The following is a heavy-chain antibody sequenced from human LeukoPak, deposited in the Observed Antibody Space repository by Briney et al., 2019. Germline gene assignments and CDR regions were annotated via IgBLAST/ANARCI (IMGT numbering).Heavy chain of an antibody. CDR3: ARDNLWFGESLGWFDP. D-gene: IGHD3-10*01. Sequence: ASVTVSCKASGYTFTSYYMHWVRQAPGQGLEWMGIINPSGGSTSYAQKFQGRVTMTRDTSTSTVYMELSSLRSEDTAVYYCARDNLWFGESLGWFDPWGQGTLVTVSS. V-gene: IGHV1-46*01. CDR2: INPSGGST. CDR1: GYTFTSYY. J-gene: IGHJ5*02.